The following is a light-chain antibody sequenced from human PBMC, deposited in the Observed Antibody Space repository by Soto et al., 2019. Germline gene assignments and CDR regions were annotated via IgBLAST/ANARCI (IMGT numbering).Light chain of an antibody. Sequence: EIVLTQSPGTLSLSPGERATLSCRASQSVPSTYLAWYQQTPSQAPRLLIYGASTRAPGIPDRFSGSGSETDFTITASGLQLEDFAVYFCQQYGSTPPFTFGPGTKVDIK. CDR1: QSVPSTY. J-gene: IGKJ3*01. CDR3: QQYGSTPPFT. V-gene: IGKV3-20*01. CDR2: GAS.